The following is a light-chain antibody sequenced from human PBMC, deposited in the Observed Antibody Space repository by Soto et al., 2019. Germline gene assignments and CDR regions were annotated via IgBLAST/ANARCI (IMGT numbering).Light chain of an antibody. J-gene: IGKJ1*01. CDR3: QQYGSSPTT. CDR1: QSVSSN. CDR2: GAS. Sequence: EIVMTQSPATLSVSPGERATLSRRASQSVSSNLAWYQQKPGRAPRLLIYGASSRATDIPDRFSGSGSGTDFTLTISRLEPVDSAVYYCQQYGSSPTTFGQGTKVEIK. V-gene: IGKV3-20*01.